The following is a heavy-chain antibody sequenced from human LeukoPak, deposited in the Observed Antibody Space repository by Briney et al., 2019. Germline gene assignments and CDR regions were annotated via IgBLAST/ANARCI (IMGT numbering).Heavy chain of an antibody. V-gene: IGHV3-9*01. CDR2: ISWNSGSI. J-gene: IGHJ4*02. CDR1: GFTFDDYA. D-gene: IGHD1-26*01. CDR3: AKDIGPRGSAFDY. Sequence: GGSLRLSCAASGFTFDDYAMHWVRQAPEKGLEWVSGISWNSGSIGYADSEKGRFTISRDNAKNSLYLQMNSLRAEDTALYYCAKDIGPRGSAFDYWGQGTLVTVSS.